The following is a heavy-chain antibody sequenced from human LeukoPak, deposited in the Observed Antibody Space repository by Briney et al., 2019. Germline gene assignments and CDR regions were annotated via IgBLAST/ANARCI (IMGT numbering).Heavy chain of an antibody. D-gene: IGHD2-15*01. CDR2: ISAGGIT. J-gene: IGHJ5*02. CDR3: ARLGGYHFGFDP. V-gene: IGHV3-53*04. CDR1: GFTFSDHY. Sequence: TGGSLRLSCAASGFTFSDHYMDWVRQAPGKGLEWVSLISAGGITNYADSVKGRFTISRHNSKNTLYLQMNNLGPEDTAIYYCARLGGYHFGFDPWGQGTLVTVSS.